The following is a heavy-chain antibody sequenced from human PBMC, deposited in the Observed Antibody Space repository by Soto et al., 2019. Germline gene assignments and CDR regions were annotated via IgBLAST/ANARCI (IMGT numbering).Heavy chain of an antibody. D-gene: IGHD1-1*01. CDR3: ARVLSRGTDDY. V-gene: IGHV4-31*01. Sequence: QVQLQESGPGLVKPSQTLSLTCTVSGGSISSGGYYWSWIRQHPGKGLEWIGDIYYSGSTYYNQALRSLVTISGDTSKSQFSLKLSSVTAADTAVYYCARVLSRGTDDYWGQGTLVSVSS. CDR2: IYYSGST. J-gene: IGHJ4*02. CDR1: GGSISSGGYY.